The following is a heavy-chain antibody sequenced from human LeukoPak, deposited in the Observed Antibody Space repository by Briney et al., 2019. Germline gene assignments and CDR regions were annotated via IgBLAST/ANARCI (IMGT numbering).Heavy chain of an antibody. V-gene: IGHV2-5*01. CDR1: GFSLSTSGVG. CDR2: IYWNDDK. Sequence: SGPTLVNPTQTLTLTCTFSGFSLSTSGVGVGWIRQPPGKALEWLALIYWNDDKRYSPSLKSRLTITKDTSKNQVVLTMTNMDPVDTATYYCAHRLGLGLRFGELIDYYYYMDVWGKGTTVTVSS. CDR3: AHRLGLGLRFGELIDYYYYMDV. J-gene: IGHJ6*03. D-gene: IGHD3-10*01.